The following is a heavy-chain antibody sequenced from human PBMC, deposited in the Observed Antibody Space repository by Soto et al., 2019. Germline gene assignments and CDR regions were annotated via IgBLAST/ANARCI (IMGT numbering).Heavy chain of an antibody. Sequence: QEQLVESGGGVVQPGRSLRLSCAASGFTFSTYGMHWVRQAPGKGLEWVAVIWYDGSYKFYADSVKGRFTISRDNSKNTLYMQMNSLGAEDTAVYYCTRHGMDVWGQGTTVTVSS. CDR2: IWYDGSYK. CDR1: GFTFSTYG. V-gene: IGHV3-33*01. CDR3: TRHGMDV. J-gene: IGHJ6*02.